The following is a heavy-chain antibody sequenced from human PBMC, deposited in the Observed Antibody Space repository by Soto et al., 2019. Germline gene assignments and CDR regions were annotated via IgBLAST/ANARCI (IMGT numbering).Heavy chain of an antibody. Sequence: GGSLRLSCAASGFTFSSYSMNWVRQAPGKGLEWVSSISSSSSYIYYADSVKGRFTISRDNAKNSLYLQMNSLRAEDTAVYYCASDIGYSSSWYLTPDYWGQGTLVTVSS. D-gene: IGHD6-13*01. CDR2: ISSSSSYI. CDR1: GFTFSSYS. V-gene: IGHV3-21*01. CDR3: ASDIGYSSSWYLTPDY. J-gene: IGHJ4*02.